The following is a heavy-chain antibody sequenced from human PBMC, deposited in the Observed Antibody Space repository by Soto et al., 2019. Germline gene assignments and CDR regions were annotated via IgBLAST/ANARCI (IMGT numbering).Heavy chain of an antibody. J-gene: IGHJ4*02. D-gene: IGHD2-15*01. CDR1: GYTFTSYG. Sequence: ASVKVSCKASGYTFTSYGISWVRQAPGQGLEWMGWISAYNGNTNYAQKLQGRVTMTTDTSTSTAYMELRSLRSDDTAVYYCARVSMVVVAAHFDYWGQGTLVTVSS. CDR2: ISAYNGNT. CDR3: ARVSMVVVAAHFDY. V-gene: IGHV1-18*01.